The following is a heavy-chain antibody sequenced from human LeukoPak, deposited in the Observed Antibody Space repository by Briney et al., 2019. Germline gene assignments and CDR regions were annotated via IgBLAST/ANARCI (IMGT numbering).Heavy chain of an antibody. D-gene: IGHD3-10*01. Sequence: GGSLRLSCAASGFTVSSNYMSWVRQAPGKGLEWVSVIYSGGSTYYADSVKGRFTISRDNSKNTLYLQMNSLRAEDTAVYYCARESNRNRLLWFGEFAQNWGQGTLVTVSS. J-gene: IGHJ4*02. V-gene: IGHV3-66*02. CDR3: ARESNRNRLLWFGEFAQN. CDR2: IYSGGST. CDR1: GFTVSSNY.